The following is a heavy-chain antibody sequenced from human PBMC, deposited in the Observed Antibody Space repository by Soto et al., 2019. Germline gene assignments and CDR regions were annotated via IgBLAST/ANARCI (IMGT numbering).Heavy chain of an antibody. CDR2: IYYSGST. V-gene: IGHV4-30-4*01. D-gene: IGHD4-4*01. CDR3: ARDRTTENWFDP. J-gene: IGHJ5*02. Sequence: QVQLQESGPGPVKPSQTLSLTCTVSGGSISSGDYYWSWIRQPPGKGLEWIGYIYYSGSTYYNPSLKSRLTMSVDTSKNQFSLKLSSVTAADTAVYYCARDRTTENWFDPWGQGTLVTVSS. CDR1: GGSISSGDYY.